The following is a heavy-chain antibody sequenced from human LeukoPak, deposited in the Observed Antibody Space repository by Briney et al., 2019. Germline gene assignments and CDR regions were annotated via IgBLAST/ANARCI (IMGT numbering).Heavy chain of an antibody. CDR1: GGSISSSSYY. J-gene: IGHJ4*02. V-gene: IGHV4-39*07. CDR2: IYYSGST. CDR3: ARASLDSSTSCIDY. D-gene: IGHD2-2*01. Sequence: SETLSLTCTVSGGSISSSSYYWGWIRQPPGKGLEWIGSIYYSGSTYYNPSLKSRVTISVDRSKNQFSLKLSSVTAADTAVYYCARASLDSSTSCIDYWGQGTLVTVSS.